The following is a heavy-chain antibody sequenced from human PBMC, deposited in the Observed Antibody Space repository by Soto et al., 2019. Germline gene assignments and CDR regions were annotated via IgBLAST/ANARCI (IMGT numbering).Heavy chain of an antibody. CDR3: ASLAYCSSTSCYSHYYGMDV. V-gene: IGHV5-51*01. D-gene: IGHD2-2*02. CDR2: IYPGDSDA. J-gene: IGHJ6*02. CDR1: GYSFTSYW. Sequence: GESLKISCKGSGYSFTSYWIGWVRQMPGKGLEWMGIIYPGDSDARYSPSFQGKVTISADKSISTAYLQWSSLKASDTAMYYCASLAYCSSTSCYSHYYGMDVWGQGIKVTAS.